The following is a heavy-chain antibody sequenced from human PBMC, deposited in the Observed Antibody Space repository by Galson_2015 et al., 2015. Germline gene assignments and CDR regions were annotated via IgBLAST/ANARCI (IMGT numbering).Heavy chain of an antibody. V-gene: IGHV3-30*03. CDR3: ARDLWDPIYYDSSGYPLGY. CDR1: GFTFSPYD. CDR2: ISYDGSNK. D-gene: IGHD3-22*01. J-gene: IGHJ4*02. Sequence: SLRLSCAASGFTFSPYDMHWVRQAPGKGLEWVAVISYDGSNKYYADSVKGRFTISRDKSKNTLWLEMNSLGAEDTAVYYCARDLWDPIYYDSSGYPLGYWGQGTLVTVSS.